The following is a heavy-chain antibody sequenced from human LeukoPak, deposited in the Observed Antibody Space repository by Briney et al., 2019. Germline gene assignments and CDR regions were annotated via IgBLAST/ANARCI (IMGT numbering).Heavy chain of an antibody. D-gene: IGHD3-10*01. CDR2: ISDDGHNK. J-gene: IGHJ4*02. Sequence: GGSLRLSCEASGFTFSSYAMEWVRRAPGKGLEWVAVISDDGHNKYYADSVKGRFTISRDNSKNTLYLQMNSLRVEDTAVYYCAREAIRGVIIGFMDYWGQGNLLTVSS. CDR3: AREAIRGVIIGFMDY. V-gene: IGHV3-30*04. CDR1: GFTFSSYA.